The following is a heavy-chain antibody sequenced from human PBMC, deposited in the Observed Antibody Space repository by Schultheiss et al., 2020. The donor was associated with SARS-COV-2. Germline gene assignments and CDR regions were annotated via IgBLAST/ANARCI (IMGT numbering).Heavy chain of an antibody. J-gene: IGHJ4*02. D-gene: IGHD3-3*01. V-gene: IGHV3-30*03. CDR1: GFTFSSYG. CDR2: ISYDGSNK. Sequence: GESLKISCAASGFTFSSYGMHWVRQAPGKGLEWVAVISYDGSNKYYADSVKGRFTISRDNAKNTLYLQMNSLRAEDTAVYYCTTDYDGADYWGQGTLVTVSS. CDR3: TTDYDGADY.